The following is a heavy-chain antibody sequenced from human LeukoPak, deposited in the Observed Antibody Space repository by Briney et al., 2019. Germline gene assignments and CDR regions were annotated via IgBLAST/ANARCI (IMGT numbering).Heavy chain of an antibody. Sequence: GSLRLSCSASGFIFSSYAMHWVRQAPGKGLEYVSAISPSGGTTYYADSVKGRFSISRDNSKNVLYLQMSSLRPEDTAVYYCVPKGNEGYWGQGTLVTVSS. J-gene: IGHJ4*02. V-gene: IGHV3-64D*06. CDR2: ISPSGGTT. D-gene: IGHD1-1*01. CDR1: GFIFSSYA. CDR3: VPKGNEGY.